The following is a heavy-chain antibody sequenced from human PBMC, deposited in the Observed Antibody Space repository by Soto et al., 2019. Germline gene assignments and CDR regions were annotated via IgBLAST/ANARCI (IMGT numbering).Heavy chain of an antibody. J-gene: IGHJ4*02. D-gene: IGHD5-18*01. CDR3: ARVMERGYSYGTNFDY. CDR1: GYIFTSYY. V-gene: IGHV1-46*01. Sequence: ASVKVSCKASGYIFTSYYLHWVRQAPGQGLEWMGWINPFDGSRMFAQRFQGRVTITRDTSTSTAYMELSSLRSEDTAVYYCARVMERGYSYGTNFDYWGQGTLVTVSS. CDR2: INPFDGSR.